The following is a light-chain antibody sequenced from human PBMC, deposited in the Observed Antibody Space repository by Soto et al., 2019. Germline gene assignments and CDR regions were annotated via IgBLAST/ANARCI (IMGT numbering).Light chain of an antibody. CDR1: ERISNN. V-gene: IGKV3-15*01. Sequence: DIVMTQSPDTMSVSPGERATLSCRASERISNNIAWYQQKPGQVPRLLIYGASTRATGIPDRFSGSGYGREFTLTISSLQSEDSSVYYCQQYNNWPLTFGGGTKVDIK. J-gene: IGKJ4*01. CDR3: QQYNNWPLT. CDR2: GAS.